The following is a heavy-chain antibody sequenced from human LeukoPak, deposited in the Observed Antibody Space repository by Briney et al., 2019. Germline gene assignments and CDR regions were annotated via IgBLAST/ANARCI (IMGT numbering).Heavy chain of an antibody. CDR3: AREVNGDYALDY. CDR1: GYTFTGYY. Sequence: ASMKVSCKASGYTFTGYYMHWVRQAPGQGLEWMGRINPNSGGTNYAQKFQGRVTMTRDTSISTAYMELSRLRSDDTAVYYCAREVNGDYALDYWGQGTLVTVSS. V-gene: IGHV1-2*06. D-gene: IGHD4-17*01. J-gene: IGHJ4*02. CDR2: INPNSGGT.